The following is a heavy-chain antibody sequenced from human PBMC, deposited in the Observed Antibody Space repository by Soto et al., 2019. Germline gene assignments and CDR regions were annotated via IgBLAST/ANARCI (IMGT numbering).Heavy chain of an antibody. CDR1: GFTFSSYA. Sequence: EVQLLESGGGLVQPGGSLRLSCAASGFTFSSYAMSWVRQAPGKGLEWVSAISGSGGSTYYADSVKGRFTISRDNSKNTLYLQMSSLRAEDTAVYYCAKARFRDSSMFLLDYWGQGTLVTVSS. J-gene: IGHJ4*02. D-gene: IGHD6-19*01. CDR2: ISGSGGST. CDR3: AKARFRDSSMFLLDY. V-gene: IGHV3-23*01.